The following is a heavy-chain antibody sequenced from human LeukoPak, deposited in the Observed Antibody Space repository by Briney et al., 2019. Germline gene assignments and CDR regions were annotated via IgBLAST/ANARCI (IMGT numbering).Heavy chain of an antibody. Sequence: GGSLRLSCAASGFTFSSYSMNWVRQAPGKGLEWVSSISSSSSYINYADSVKGRFTISRDNAKNSLYLQMNSLRAEDTAVYYCARDPRGYSYGGFDYWGQGTLVTVSS. J-gene: IGHJ4*02. CDR2: ISSSSSYI. CDR3: ARDPRGYSYGGFDY. CDR1: GFTFSSYS. D-gene: IGHD5-18*01. V-gene: IGHV3-21*01.